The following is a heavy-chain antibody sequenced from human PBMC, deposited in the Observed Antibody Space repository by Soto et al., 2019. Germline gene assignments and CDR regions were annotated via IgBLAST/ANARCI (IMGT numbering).Heavy chain of an antibody. Sequence: QVQLQESGPGLVKPSQTLSLTCTVSGGSISSGGYYWSWIRQHPGKGLEWIGYIYYSGSTYYNPSLKSRVTISVDTSKNQFSLKLSSVTAADTAVYHCARNYDSSGYYYGGSGVFDYWGQGTLVTVSS. CDR3: ARNYDSSGYYYGGSGVFDY. J-gene: IGHJ4*02. D-gene: IGHD3-22*01. CDR1: GGSISSGGYY. V-gene: IGHV4-31*03. CDR2: IYYSGST.